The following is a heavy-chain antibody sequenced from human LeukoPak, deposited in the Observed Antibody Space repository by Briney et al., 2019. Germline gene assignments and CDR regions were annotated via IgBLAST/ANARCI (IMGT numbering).Heavy chain of an antibody. Sequence: SETLSLTCAVYGGSFSGYYWSWIRQPPGKGLEWIGEINHSGSTNYNPSLKSRVTISIDTSKNQFSLKLNSATAADTAVHYCARGGEMASYYGMDVWGQGTTVTVSS. CDR1: GGSFSGYY. D-gene: IGHD5-24*01. J-gene: IGHJ6*01. CDR3: ARGGEMASYYGMDV. V-gene: IGHV4-34*01. CDR2: INHSGST.